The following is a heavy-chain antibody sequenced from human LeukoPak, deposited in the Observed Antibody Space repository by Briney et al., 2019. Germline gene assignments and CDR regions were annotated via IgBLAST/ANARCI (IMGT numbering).Heavy chain of an antibody. CDR3: AREWLSSGDSHYSH. V-gene: IGHV1-3*01. CDR2: INSGNGNT. J-gene: IGHJ4*02. Sequence: EASVKVSCKASGYTFTNYAIHWVRQAPGQRLEWMGWINSGNGNTKYSQELQGRVAINRDTSATTAYMELSSLRSDDTALYYCAREWLSSGDSHYSHWGQGTLVTVSS. CDR1: GYTFTNYA. D-gene: IGHD2-15*01.